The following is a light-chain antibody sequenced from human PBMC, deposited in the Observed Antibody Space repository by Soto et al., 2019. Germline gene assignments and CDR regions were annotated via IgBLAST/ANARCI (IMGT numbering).Light chain of an antibody. Sequence: QSALTQPASVSGSPGQSITIACTGTSSDVGGYNRVSWYQQHPGKAPKLMICAVSNRPSGVSNRFSGSKSGNTASLTISGLQSEDEADYYCNSYTSSSTYVFGTGTKLTVL. CDR1: SSDVGGYNR. V-gene: IGLV2-14*03. J-gene: IGLJ1*01. CDR2: AVS. CDR3: NSYTSSSTYV.